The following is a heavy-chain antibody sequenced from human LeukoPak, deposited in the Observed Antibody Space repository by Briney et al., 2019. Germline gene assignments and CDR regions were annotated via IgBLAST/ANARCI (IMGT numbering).Heavy chain of an antibody. J-gene: IGHJ4*02. CDR3: AGVIDVAAAGYFDS. CDR1: GYSISSGYY. V-gene: IGHV4-38-2*02. CDR2: IYHSGST. D-gene: IGHD6-13*01. Sequence: RASETLSLTCTVSGYSISSGYYWGWIRQPPGKGLEWIGSIYHSGSTYYNPSLKSRVTISVDTSKNQFSLKLSSVTAADTALYYCAGVIDVAAAGYFDSWGQGTQVTVSS.